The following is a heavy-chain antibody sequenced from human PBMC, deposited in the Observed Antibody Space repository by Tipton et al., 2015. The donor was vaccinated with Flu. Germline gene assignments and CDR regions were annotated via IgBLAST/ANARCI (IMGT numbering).Heavy chain of an antibody. V-gene: IGHV4-38-2*01. CDR3: ARRVLRNFGYWGGFDWFDP. CDR2: IYHSGNT. CDR1: GSTIRRGFY. D-gene: IGHD2-21*01. J-gene: IGHJ5*02. Sequence: TLSLTCDVSGSTIRRGFYWGWIRQPPGKGLEWIGSIYHSGNTYYNPSLKSRVTISVDTSENRLSLNLNSVTAADTALYYCARRVLRNFGYWGGFDWFDPWGQGTLVTVSS.